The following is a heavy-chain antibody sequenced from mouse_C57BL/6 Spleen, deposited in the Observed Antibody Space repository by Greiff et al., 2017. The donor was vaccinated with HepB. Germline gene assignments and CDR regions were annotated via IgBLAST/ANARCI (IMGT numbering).Heavy chain of an antibody. D-gene: IGHD2-4*01. Sequence: VKLMESGAELARPGASVKMSCKASGYTFTSYTMHWVKQRPGQGLEWIGYINPSSGYTKYNQKFKDKATLTADKSSSTAYMQLSSLTSEDTAIYYCARNYDYVLFAYWGQGTLVTVSA. CDR2: INPSSGYT. V-gene: IGHV1-4*01. CDR3: ARNYDYVLFAY. CDR1: GYTFTSYT. J-gene: IGHJ3*01.